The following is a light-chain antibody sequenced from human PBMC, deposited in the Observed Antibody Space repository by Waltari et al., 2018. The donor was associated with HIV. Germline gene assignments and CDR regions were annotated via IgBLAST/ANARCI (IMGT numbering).Light chain of an antibody. CDR3: LQYGSWPWT. CDR2: GAS. CDR1: QSVGAS. V-gene: IGKV3-15*01. Sequence: EVVMRRTPATLSVSPGERLTLSCRASQSVGASLAWYQQKPGQTPRLLVYGASARFTSVPARFSGSGSGTEFTLTVTSLQSEDFAFYYCLQYGSWPWTFGQGTKVEIK. J-gene: IGKJ1*01.